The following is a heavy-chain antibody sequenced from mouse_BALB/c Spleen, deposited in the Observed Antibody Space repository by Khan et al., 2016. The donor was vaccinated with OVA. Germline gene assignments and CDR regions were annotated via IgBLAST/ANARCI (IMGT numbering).Heavy chain of an antibody. CDR2: ISNGDSYT. Sequence: EVELVESGGGLVKPGGSLKLSCAASGFAFSSYDMSWVRQTPERRLEWVALISNGDSYTNYPDSVKGRFTISEENARKTLYRQGSSLRSEDTALYYCARHGGFYPYFAMDYWGQGTSVTVSS. D-gene: IGHD1-1*01. V-gene: IGHV5-9*02. CDR3: ARHGGFYPYFAMDY. J-gene: IGHJ4*01. CDR1: GFAFSSYD.